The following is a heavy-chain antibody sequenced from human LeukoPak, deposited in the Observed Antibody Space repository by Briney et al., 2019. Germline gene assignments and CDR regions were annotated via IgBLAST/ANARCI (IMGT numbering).Heavy chain of an antibody. D-gene: IGHD6-6*01. Sequence: SETLSLTCTVSGGSISTYYWNWIRQPPGKGLEWIGYTYHSGSTNYNPSLQSRVTISVDTSKNQFSLNLNSVTAADTAVYYCARGGAARLHFQNWGQGTLVTVSS. V-gene: IGHV4-59*01. J-gene: IGHJ1*01. CDR2: TYHSGST. CDR1: GGSISTYY. CDR3: ARGGAARLHFQN.